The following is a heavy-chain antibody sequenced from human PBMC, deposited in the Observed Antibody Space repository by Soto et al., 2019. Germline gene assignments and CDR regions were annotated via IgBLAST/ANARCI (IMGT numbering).Heavy chain of an antibody. V-gene: IGHV4-39*01. CDR2: VYYSGST. Sequence: QLQLQESGPGLVKPSETLSLTCTVSGGSVRSSSYYWVWVGQPPGKGLEWIGSVYYSGSTYYNPSPESRVTISVDKSKNQFSLKLMSLSAADTAVYYCGRLEGLATISYYFDYWGQGALVTVSS. CDR1: GGSVRSSSYY. D-gene: IGHD3-9*01. CDR3: GRLEGLATISYYFDY. J-gene: IGHJ4*02.